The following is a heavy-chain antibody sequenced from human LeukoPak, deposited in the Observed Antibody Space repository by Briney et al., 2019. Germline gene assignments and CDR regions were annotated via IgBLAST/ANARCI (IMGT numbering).Heavy chain of an antibody. CDR1: GFTFSSYA. V-gene: IGHV3-48*01. D-gene: IGHD3-10*01. CDR2: ISSSSSTI. J-gene: IGHJ4*02. Sequence: GGSLRLSCAASGFTFSSYAMNWVRQAPGKGLEWVSYISSSSSTIYYADSVKGRVTISRDNAKNSLYLQMNSLRAEDTAVYYCARDRSITMVRGVIVPFDYWGQGTLVTVSS. CDR3: ARDRSITMVRGVIVPFDY.